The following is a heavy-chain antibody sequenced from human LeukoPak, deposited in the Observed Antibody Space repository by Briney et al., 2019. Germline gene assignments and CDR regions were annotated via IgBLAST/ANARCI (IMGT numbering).Heavy chain of an antibody. V-gene: IGHV3-30*02. D-gene: IGHD2-2*01. CDR2: IRYDGSNK. Sequence: GGSLRLSCAASGFTFSSYDMHWVRQAPGKGLEWVAFIRYDGSNKYYADSVKGRFPISRDNSKNTLYLQMNSLRAEDSAVYYCAKGGYQLLPNYYYYYMDVWGKGTTVTVSS. CDR1: GFTFSSYD. J-gene: IGHJ6*03. CDR3: AKGGYQLLPNYYYYYMDV.